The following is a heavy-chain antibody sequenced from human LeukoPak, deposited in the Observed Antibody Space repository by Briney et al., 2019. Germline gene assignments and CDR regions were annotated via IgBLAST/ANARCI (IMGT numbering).Heavy chain of an antibody. J-gene: IGHJ4*02. CDR3: ARDLRDSGDH. Sequence: GGSLRLSCVASGFTFSSRDWMTWVRQAPGKGLEWVANIKQDGSEKNYVDSVRGRFTISRDNAKNSLYLQMNSLGAEDTAVYYCARDLRDSGDHWGQGILVTVSS. D-gene: IGHD3/OR15-3a*01. CDR1: GFTFSSRDW. CDR2: IKQDGSEK. V-gene: IGHV3-7*01.